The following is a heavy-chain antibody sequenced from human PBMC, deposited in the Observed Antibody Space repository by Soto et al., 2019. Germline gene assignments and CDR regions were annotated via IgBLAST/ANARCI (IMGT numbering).Heavy chain of an antibody. Sequence: ASVKVSCKASGGTFSSYTFIWVRQAPGQGLEWMGRIIPMLGIANYAQKFQGRVTITADKSTSTAYMELSNLRSEDTAVYYCANRGYSYGFVIYWGQGTLVTVSS. CDR3: ANRGYSYGFVIY. V-gene: IGHV1-69*02. D-gene: IGHD5-18*01. J-gene: IGHJ4*02. CDR1: GGTFSSYT. CDR2: IIPMLGIA.